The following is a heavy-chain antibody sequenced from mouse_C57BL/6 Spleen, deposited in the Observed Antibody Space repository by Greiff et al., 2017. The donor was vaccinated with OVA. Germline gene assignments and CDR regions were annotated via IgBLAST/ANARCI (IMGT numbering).Heavy chain of an antibody. Sequence: DVQLVESGGGLVQPGGSLKLSCAASGFTFSDYYMYWVRQTPEKRLEWVAYISNGGGSTYYPDTVKGRFTISRDNAKNTLYLQMSRLKSEDTAMYYCARRATSAMDYWGQGTSVTVSS. CDR1: GFTFSDYY. CDR2: ISNGGGST. J-gene: IGHJ4*01. D-gene: IGHD3-1*01. V-gene: IGHV5-12*01. CDR3: ARRATSAMDY.